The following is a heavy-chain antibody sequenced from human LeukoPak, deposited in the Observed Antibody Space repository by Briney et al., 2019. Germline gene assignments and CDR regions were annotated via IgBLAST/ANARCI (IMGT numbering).Heavy chain of an antibody. V-gene: IGHV1-24*01. J-gene: IGHJ4*02. Sequence: ASVKVSGKVSGYTLTELSMHWVRQAPGKGLEWMGGFDPEDGETIYAQKFQGRVTMTEDTSTDTAYMELSSLRSEDTAVYYCVYYDFWSGYYTIDYWGQGTLVTVSS. CDR3: VYYDFWSGYYTIDY. D-gene: IGHD3-3*01. CDR2: FDPEDGET. CDR1: GYTLTELS.